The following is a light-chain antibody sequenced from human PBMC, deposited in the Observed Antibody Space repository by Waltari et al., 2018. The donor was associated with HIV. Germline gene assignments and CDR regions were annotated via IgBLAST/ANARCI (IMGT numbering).Light chain of an antibody. Sequence: IVMTQSPESLAVSLGERASITCRSSQSILNTSNKKNYLAWYQVKPGQAPRLLIYWASTRESGVPGRCSGSASGTDFTLTITSLQAEDFATYYCQQFNSYPVTFGGGTKVEIK. J-gene: IGKJ4*01. V-gene: IGKV4-1*01. CDR3: QQFNSYPVT. CDR1: QSILNTSNKKNY. CDR2: WAS.